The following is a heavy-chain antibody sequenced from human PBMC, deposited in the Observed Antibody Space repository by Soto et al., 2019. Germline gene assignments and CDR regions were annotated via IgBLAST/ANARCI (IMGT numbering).Heavy chain of an antibody. V-gene: IGHV3-48*02. Sequence: EVQLVESGGGLVQPGGSLRLSCAASGFTFSSYSMNWVRQAPGKGLEWVSYISSSSSTIYYADSVKGRFTISRDNAKNSLYLQMNSLRDEDTAVYYCARLVVVGGYYYGMDVWGQGTTVTVSS. CDR1: GFTFSSYS. D-gene: IGHD2-15*01. CDR3: ARLVVVGGYYYGMDV. J-gene: IGHJ6*02. CDR2: ISSSSSTI.